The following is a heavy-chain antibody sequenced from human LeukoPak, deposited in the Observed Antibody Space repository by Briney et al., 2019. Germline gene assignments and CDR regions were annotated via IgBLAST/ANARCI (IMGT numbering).Heavy chain of an antibody. V-gene: IGHV4-30-2*01. CDR2: IYHSGST. Sequence: SETLSLTCTVSGGSISSGGYYWSWIRQPPGKGLEWIGYIYHSGSTYYNPSLKSRVTISVDRSKNQFSLKLSSVTAADTAVYYCARSGSSSWYVDDAFDIWGQGTMVTVSS. CDR3: ARSGSSSWYVDDAFDI. J-gene: IGHJ3*02. D-gene: IGHD6-13*01. CDR1: GGSISSGGYY.